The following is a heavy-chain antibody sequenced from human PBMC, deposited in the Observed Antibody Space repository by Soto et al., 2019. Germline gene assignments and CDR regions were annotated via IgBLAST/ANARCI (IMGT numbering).Heavy chain of an antibody. CDR2: IYYSGST. D-gene: IGHD3-16*02. J-gene: IGHJ3*02. CDR1: GGSISSGDYY. V-gene: IGHV4-30-4*01. Sequence: SETLSLTCSVSGGSISSGDYYWNWIRQPPGKGLEWIGHIYYSGSTYYNSSLKSRVTISLDTSKNQFSLKLSSVTAADTAVYYCASGGVNVDSFDIWGQGTMVTVSS. CDR3: ASGGVNVDSFDI.